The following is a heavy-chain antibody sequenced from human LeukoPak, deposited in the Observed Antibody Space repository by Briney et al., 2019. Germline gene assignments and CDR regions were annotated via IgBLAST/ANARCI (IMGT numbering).Heavy chain of an antibody. J-gene: IGHJ4*02. CDR3: ARVDGYNPFDY. Sequence: SETLSLTCTVSGYSISSGYYWGWIRQPPGKGLEWIGSIYHSGSTYYNPSLKSRVTISVDTSKNQFSLKLSSVTAADTAVYYCARVDGYNPFDYWGQGTLVTVSS. CDR2: IYHSGST. CDR1: GYSISSGYY. D-gene: IGHD5-24*01. V-gene: IGHV4-38-2*02.